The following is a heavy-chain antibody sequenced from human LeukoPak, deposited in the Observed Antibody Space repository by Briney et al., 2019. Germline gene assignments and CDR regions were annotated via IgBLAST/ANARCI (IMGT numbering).Heavy chain of an antibody. Sequence: SETLSLTCAVYGGSFSGYYWSWIRQPPGKGLEWIGEINHSGSTNYNPSLKSRVTISVDTSKNQFSLKLSSVTAADTAVHYCARGRIVLMVYAQGGFDYWGQGTLVTVSS. CDR2: INHSGST. J-gene: IGHJ4*02. CDR1: GGSFSGYY. CDR3: ARGRIVLMVYAQGGFDY. D-gene: IGHD2-8*01. V-gene: IGHV4-34*01.